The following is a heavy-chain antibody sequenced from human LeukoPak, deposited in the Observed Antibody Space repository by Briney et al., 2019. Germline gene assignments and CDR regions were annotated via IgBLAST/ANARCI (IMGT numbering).Heavy chain of an antibody. V-gene: IGHV4-61*02. D-gene: IGHD2-2*01. CDR1: GGSISSGSYY. CDR2: IYTSGST. Sequence: SETPSLTCTVSGGSISSGSYYWSWIRQPAGKGLEWIGRIYTSGSTNYNPSLKSRVTISVDTSKNQFSLKLSSVTAADTAVYYCARGPCSSTSCYYFDYWGQGTLVTVSS. CDR3: ARGPCSSTSCYYFDY. J-gene: IGHJ4*02.